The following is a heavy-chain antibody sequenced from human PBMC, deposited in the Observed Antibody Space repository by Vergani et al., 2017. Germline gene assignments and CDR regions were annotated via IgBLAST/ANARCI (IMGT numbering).Heavy chain of an antibody. CDR3: AREGYCTNGVCFTLFDV. J-gene: IGHJ4*02. D-gene: IGHD2-8*01. Sequence: QAQLQQWGAGLLKPSETLSLTCAIYGGSFNDYWWTWIRQPPGKGLEWIGEIRHDGITHYSPSLKSRVTISIDTSTHQFPLNLRSVTAADTAVYYCAREGYCTNGVCFTLFDVWGQGALVTVSS. V-gene: IGHV4-34*01. CDR1: GGSFNDYW. CDR2: IRHDGIT.